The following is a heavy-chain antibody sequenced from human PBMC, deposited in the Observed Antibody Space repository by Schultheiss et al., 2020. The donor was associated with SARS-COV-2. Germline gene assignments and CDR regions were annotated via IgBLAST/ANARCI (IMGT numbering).Heavy chain of an antibody. Sequence: SETLSLTCTVSGYSISSGYYWGWIRQPPGKGLEWIGSIYYSGSTYYNPSLKSRVTISVDTSKNQFSLKLSSVTAADTAVYYCASVLLWFGEFSLVYWGQGTLVTVSS. CDR1: GYSISSGYY. CDR2: IYYSGST. V-gene: IGHV4-38-2*02. CDR3: ASVLLWFGEFSLVY. D-gene: IGHD3-10*01. J-gene: IGHJ4*02.